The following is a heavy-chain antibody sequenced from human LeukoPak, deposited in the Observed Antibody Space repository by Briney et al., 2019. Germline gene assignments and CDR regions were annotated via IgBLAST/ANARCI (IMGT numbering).Heavy chain of an antibody. CDR1: GFTFSDYY. D-gene: IGHD2-2*01. CDR2: ISRSGRTI. J-gene: IGHJ3*02. Sequence: PGGALRLSCAASGFTFSDYYVSWMRQAPGKGGEWVAYISRSGRTIYYADSVKAPCTISRDNAKNPLNLQMNSRRAEVTAVYYCASPPGYCSSTSCYLRAVDIWGQGTMVTVSS. V-gene: IGHV3-11*01. CDR3: ASPPGYCSSTSCYLRAVDI.